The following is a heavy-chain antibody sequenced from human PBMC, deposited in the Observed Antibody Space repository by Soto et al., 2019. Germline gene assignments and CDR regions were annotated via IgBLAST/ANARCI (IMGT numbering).Heavy chain of an antibody. CDR3: ARRVHYYGMDV. Sequence: EESLKISCNGSGYSFTSDWIGWVRQMPGKGLEWVGIIYPGDSDTRYSPSFQGQVTISADKSINTAYLQWSSLKASDTAMYYCARRVHYYGMDVWGQGTTVTVSS. CDR1: GYSFTSDW. CDR2: IYPGDSDT. V-gene: IGHV5-51*01. J-gene: IGHJ6*02.